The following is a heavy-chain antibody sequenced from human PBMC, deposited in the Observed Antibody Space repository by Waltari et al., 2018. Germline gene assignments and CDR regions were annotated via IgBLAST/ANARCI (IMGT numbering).Heavy chain of an antibody. Sequence: QVQLVQSGAEVKKPGASVKVSCKASGYTFTSYYMHWVRLAPGKGLEWMGGFDPEDGETIYAQKFQGRVTMTEDTSTDTAYMELSSLRSEDTAVYYCATDIAASNINWFDPWGQGTLVTVSS. J-gene: IGHJ5*02. CDR1: GYTFTSYY. CDR2: FDPEDGET. V-gene: IGHV1-24*01. CDR3: ATDIAASNINWFDP. D-gene: IGHD6-6*01.